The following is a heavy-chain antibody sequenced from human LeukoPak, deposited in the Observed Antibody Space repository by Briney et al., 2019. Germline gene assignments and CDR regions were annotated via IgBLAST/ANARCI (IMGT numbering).Heavy chain of an antibody. Sequence: GGSLRLSCAASGFTFSSYAMSWVRQAPGKGLEWVSAISGSGGSTYYADSVKGRFTISRDNSKNTLYLQMNSLRAEDTAVYYCXXXXXMITPLDPYFDYWGQGTLVTVSS. CDR2: ISGSGGST. CDR1: GFTFSSYA. V-gene: IGHV3-23*01. J-gene: IGHJ4*02. CDR3: XXXXXMITPLDPYFDY. D-gene: IGHD1-14*01.